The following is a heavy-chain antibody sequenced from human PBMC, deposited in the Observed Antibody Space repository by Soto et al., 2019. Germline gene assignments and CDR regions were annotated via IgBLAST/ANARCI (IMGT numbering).Heavy chain of an antibody. V-gene: IGHV1-2*04. J-gene: IGHJ6*02. D-gene: IGHD3-10*01. Sequence: GASVKVSCKASGYTFTGYYMHWVRQAPGQGLEWMGWINPNSGGTNYAQKFQGWVTMTRDTSISTAYMELSRLRSDDTAVYYCAGSLGVRGVRIDYYYGMDVWGQGTTVTVSS. CDR1: GYTFTGYY. CDR3: AGSLGVRGVRIDYYYGMDV. CDR2: INPNSGGT.